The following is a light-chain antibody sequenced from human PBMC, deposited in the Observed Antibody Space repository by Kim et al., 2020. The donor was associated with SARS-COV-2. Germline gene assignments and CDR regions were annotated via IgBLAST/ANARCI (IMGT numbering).Light chain of an antibody. CDR3: SSYTGSSTLGV. J-gene: IGLJ1*01. CDR1: SSDVGGYNY. CDR2: DVS. Sequence: SITISCTGTSSDVGGYNYVSWYQQHPGKAPKLMIYDVSNRPSGVSNRFSGSKSGNTASLTISGLQAEDEADYYCSSYTGSSTLGVFGTGTKVTVL. V-gene: IGLV2-14*03.